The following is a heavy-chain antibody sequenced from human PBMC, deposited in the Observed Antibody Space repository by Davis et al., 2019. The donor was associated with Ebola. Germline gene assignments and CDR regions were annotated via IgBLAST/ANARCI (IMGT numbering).Heavy chain of an antibody. Sequence: SETLSLTCTVSGGSINSYYWSWIRQSPGKGLESIGYIYYTGTTNYSPSLRGRLAMSVDTSSNQFSLKLRSVTAADTAIYYCARIVVVAIPAALPADWYFDLWGRGTLVTVSS. CDR3: ARIVVVAIPAALPADWYFDL. V-gene: IGHV4-59*01. CDR1: GGSINSYY. J-gene: IGHJ2*01. D-gene: IGHD2-2*01. CDR2: IYYTGTT.